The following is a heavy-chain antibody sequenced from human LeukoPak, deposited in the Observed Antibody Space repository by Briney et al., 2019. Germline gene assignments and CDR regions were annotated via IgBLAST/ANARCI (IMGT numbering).Heavy chain of an antibody. Sequence: GASVKVSCKPSGYTFTSYDINWVRQATGQGLEWMGWMNLNSGNTGYAQKFKGRVTMTRNTSISTAYMELSSLRSEDTAVYYCARGRGGSGTYLDYWGQGTLVTVSS. CDR2: MNLNSGNT. D-gene: IGHD3-10*01. CDR3: ARGRGGSGTYLDY. J-gene: IGHJ4*02. V-gene: IGHV1-8*01. CDR1: GYTFTSYD.